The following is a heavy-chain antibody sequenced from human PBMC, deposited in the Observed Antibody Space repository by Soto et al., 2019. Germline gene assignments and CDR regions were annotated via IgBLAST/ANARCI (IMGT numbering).Heavy chain of an antibody. J-gene: IGHJ6*02. CDR1: GYSFTSYW. D-gene: IGHD5-12*01. Sequence: GESLKISCKGSGYSFTSYWISWVRQMPGKGLEWMGRIDPSDSYTNYSPSFQGHVTISADKSISTAYLQWSSLKASDTAMYYCARLVATQYYYYYYSMVVWGQGTTVTVSS. CDR2: IDPSDSYT. V-gene: IGHV5-10-1*01. CDR3: ARLVATQYYYYYYSMVV.